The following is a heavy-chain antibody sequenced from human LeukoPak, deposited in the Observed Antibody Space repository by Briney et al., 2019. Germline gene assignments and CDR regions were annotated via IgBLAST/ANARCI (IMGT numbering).Heavy chain of an antibody. V-gene: IGHV4-39*01. CDR2: IFYSGST. D-gene: IGHD5-18*01. CDR1: GGSISSSSYY. J-gene: IGHJ4*02. Sequence: SETLSLTCTVSGGSISSSSYYWGWIRQPPGKGLEWIGSIFYSGSTYYNPSLKSRVTISVDTSENQFSLKLGSVAAADTAVYYCARHSGGYSYGYFDYWGQGTLVTVSS. CDR3: ARHSGGYSYGYFDY.